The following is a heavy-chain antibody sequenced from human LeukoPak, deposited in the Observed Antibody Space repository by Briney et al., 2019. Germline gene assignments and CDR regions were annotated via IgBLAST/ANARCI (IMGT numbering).Heavy chain of an antibody. CDR3: ARGYCSSGSCYSPAFDY. V-gene: IGHV3-23*01. CDR2: ISGSGGST. CDR1: GFTFSSYA. Sequence: PGGSLRLSCAVSGFTFSSYAMSWVRQAPGKGLEWVSAISGSGGSTYYADSVKGRFTISRDNSKNTLYLQMNSLRAEDTALYYCARGYCSSGSCYSPAFDYWGQGTLVTVSS. D-gene: IGHD2-15*01. J-gene: IGHJ4*02.